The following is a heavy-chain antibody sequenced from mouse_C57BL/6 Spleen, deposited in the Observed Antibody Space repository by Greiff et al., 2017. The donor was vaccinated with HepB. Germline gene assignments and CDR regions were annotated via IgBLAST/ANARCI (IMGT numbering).Heavy chain of an antibody. CDR2: INPSTGGT. Sequence: EVQLQQSGPELVKPGASVKISCKASGYSFTGYYMNWVKQSPEKSLEWIGEINPSTGGTTYNQKFKAKATLTVDKSSSTAYMQLKSLTSEDSAVYYCARGSNYPYYAMDYWGQGTSVTVSS. V-gene: IGHV1-42*01. CDR3: ARGSNYPYYAMDY. CDR1: GYSFTGYY. D-gene: IGHD2-5*01. J-gene: IGHJ4*01.